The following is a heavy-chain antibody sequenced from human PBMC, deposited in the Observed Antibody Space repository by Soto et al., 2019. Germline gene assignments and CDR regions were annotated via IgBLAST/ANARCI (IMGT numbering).Heavy chain of an antibody. V-gene: IGHV3-53*01. CDR3: ARDSRGDTAMYPIFWYYGMDV. J-gene: IGHJ6*02. Sequence: PGGSLRLSCAGSGFTFSSYWMHWVRQAPGKGLEWVSVIYSGGSTYYADSVKGRFTISRDNSKNTLYLQMNSLRAEDTAVYYCARDSRGDTAMYPIFWYYGMDVWGQGTTVTVSS. CDR2: IYSGGST. D-gene: IGHD5-18*01. CDR1: GFTFSSYW.